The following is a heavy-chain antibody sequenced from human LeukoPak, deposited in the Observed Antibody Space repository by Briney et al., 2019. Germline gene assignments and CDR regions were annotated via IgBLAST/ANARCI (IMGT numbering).Heavy chain of an antibody. CDR1: GFTFDDYG. J-gene: IGHJ4*02. D-gene: IGHD3-22*01. CDR2: INWNGGST. V-gene: IGHV3-20*04. Sequence: GGSLRLSCAASGFTFDDYGMSWVRQAPGKGLEWVSGINWNGGSTGYADSVKGRFTISRDNAKNSLYLQMNSLRAEDTALYYCARARYYYDSSGYYYPYYFDYWGQGTLVTVSS. CDR3: ARARYYYDSSGYYYPYYFDY.